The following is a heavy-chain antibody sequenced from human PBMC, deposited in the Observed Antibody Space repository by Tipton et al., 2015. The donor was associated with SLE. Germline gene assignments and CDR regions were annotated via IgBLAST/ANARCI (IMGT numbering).Heavy chain of an antibody. D-gene: IGHD5-12*01. J-gene: IGHJ4*02. CDR3: ARGGVGGYDYFDY. Sequence: TLSLTCTVSGGSISSGIYYWSWIRQPAGRGLEWIGGMYISGGTNYNPSLRSRVSISVDTSKSHFSLEMKSVTAADTAVYYCARGGVGGYDYFDYWGQGTLVTVSS. V-gene: IGHV4-61*02. CDR2: MYISGGT. CDR1: GGSISSGIYY.